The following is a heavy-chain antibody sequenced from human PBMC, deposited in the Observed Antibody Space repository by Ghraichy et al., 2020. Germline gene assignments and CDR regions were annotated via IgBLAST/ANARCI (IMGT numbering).Heavy chain of an antibody. D-gene: IGHD3-3*01. Sequence: SETLSLTCTVSGGSISSYYWSWIRQPPGKGLEWIGYIYYSGSTNYNPSLKSRVTISVDTSKNQFSLKLSSVTAADTAVYYCARDLTRDPGITIFGVVPPPTGPGYMDVWGKGTTVTVSS. CDR2: IYYSGST. J-gene: IGHJ6*03. CDR3: ARDLTRDPGITIFGVVPPPTGPGYMDV. V-gene: IGHV4-59*01. CDR1: GGSISSYY.